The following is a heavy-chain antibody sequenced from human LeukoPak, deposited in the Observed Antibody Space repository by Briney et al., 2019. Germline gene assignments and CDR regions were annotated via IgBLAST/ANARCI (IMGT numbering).Heavy chain of an antibody. CDR1: GYIFTDYY. CDR2: INPNSGGT. V-gene: IGHV1-2*06. CDR3: ARDLVVNDF. D-gene: IGHD3-22*01. J-gene: IGHJ4*02. Sequence: ASVKVSCKASGYIFTDYYMHWVRQAPGQELGWMGRINPNSGGTNYAQKFQGRVTMTRDTSISTAYMELSSLTSEDTAVYYCARDLVVNDFWGQGTLVTVSS.